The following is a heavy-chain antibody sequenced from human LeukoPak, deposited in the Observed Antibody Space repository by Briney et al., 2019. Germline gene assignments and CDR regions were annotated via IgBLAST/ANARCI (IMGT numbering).Heavy chain of an antibody. J-gene: IGHJ4*02. Sequence: PGGSLRLSCAASGFTFSNYDMHWVRQAPGKGLEWVAVISSDGSRKYYPDSVKGRFTISRDNSKNTLYLQMNSLRAEDTAVYYCAKGRGYSGYRFDYWGQGTLVTVSS. CDR2: ISSDGSRK. V-gene: IGHV3-30*18. D-gene: IGHD5-12*01. CDR3: AKGRGYSGYRFDY. CDR1: GFTFSNYD.